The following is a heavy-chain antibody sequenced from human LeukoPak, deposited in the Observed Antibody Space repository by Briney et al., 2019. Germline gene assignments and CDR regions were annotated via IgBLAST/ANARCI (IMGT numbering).Heavy chain of an antibody. CDR1: GGSFSGYY. V-gene: IGHV4-34*01. CDR3: ARGPVFGP. D-gene: IGHD1-14*01. Sequence: SGTLSLTCAVYGGSFSGYYWSWIRQPPGKGLEWIGEINHSGSTNYNPSLKSRVTISVDTSKNQFSLKLSSVSAADTAVYYCARGPVFGPWGQGTLVTVSS. J-gene: IGHJ5*02. CDR2: INHSGST.